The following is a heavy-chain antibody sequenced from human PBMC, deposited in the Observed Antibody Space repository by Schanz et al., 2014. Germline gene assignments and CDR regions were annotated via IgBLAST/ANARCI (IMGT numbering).Heavy chain of an antibody. V-gene: IGHV4-59*08. Sequence: QVQLQESGPGLVKPSETLSLTCSVSGGDIGNYYWSWIRQPPGKGLEWIGYIHQSGGTNYNPSLKSQVPILVDTPKNQFSRSLTPRTAADTAVYYCAKFLYDDPSWGQGTLVTVSS. CDR3: AKFLYDDPS. J-gene: IGHJ5*02. CDR1: GGDIGNYY. D-gene: IGHD3-3*01. CDR2: IHQSGGT.